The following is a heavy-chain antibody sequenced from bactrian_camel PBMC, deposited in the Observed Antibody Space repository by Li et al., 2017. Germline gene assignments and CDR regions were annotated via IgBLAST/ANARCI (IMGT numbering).Heavy chain of an antibody. CDR2: IDRDGRS. D-gene: IGHD6*01. CDR1: VYTTGFWC. J-gene: IGHJ4*01. V-gene: IGHV3S53*01. Sequence: QVQLVESGGGSVQTGGSRRLSCTSNVYTTGFWCMAWFRHGRGKQGEGVATIDRDGRSSYADSVKGRFTISKDYAERTLFLQMNSLKPEDTAMYYCAAGWSPVCRTDWGQGTQVTVS. CDR3: AAGWSPVCRTD.